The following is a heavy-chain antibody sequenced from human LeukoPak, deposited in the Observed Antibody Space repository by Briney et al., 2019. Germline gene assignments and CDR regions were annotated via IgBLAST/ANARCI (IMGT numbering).Heavy chain of an antibody. D-gene: IGHD3-3*01. CDR3: ASTRRDFYGMDV. Sequence: SETLSLTCAVYGGSFSGYYWSWTRQPPGKGLEWIGEINHSGSTNYNPSLKSRVTISVDTSKNQFSLKLSSVTAADTAVYYCASTRRDFYGMDVWGKGTTVTVSS. J-gene: IGHJ6*04. CDR1: GGSFSGYY. V-gene: IGHV4-34*01. CDR2: INHSGST.